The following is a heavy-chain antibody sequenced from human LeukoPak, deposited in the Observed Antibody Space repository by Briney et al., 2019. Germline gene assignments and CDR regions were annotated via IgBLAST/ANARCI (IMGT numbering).Heavy chain of an antibody. V-gene: IGHV3-30-3*01. CDR2: ISYDGSNK. CDR1: GFTFSSYA. D-gene: IGHD2-8*01. Sequence: GRSLRLSCAASGFTFSSYAMHWVRQAPGKGLEWVAVISYDGSNKYYADSVKGRFTISRDNSKNTLYLQMNSLRAEDTAVYYCAKEPQYCTNGVCYSHGMDVWGQGTTVTVSS. J-gene: IGHJ6*02. CDR3: AKEPQYCTNGVCYSHGMDV.